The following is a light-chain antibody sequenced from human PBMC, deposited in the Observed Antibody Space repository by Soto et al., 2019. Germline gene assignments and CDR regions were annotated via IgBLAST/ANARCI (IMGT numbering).Light chain of an antibody. CDR3: SPYAGNRNNV. Sequence: QSALTQPPSASGSPGQSVTISCTGTSSDVGGYNYVSWYQQHPGKAPKLMIYEVSKRPSGVPDRFSGSKSGNTASLTVSGLQAEDEADYYCSPYAGNRNNVFGTGTNVTVL. CDR2: EVS. CDR1: SSDVGGYNY. V-gene: IGLV2-8*01. J-gene: IGLJ1*01.